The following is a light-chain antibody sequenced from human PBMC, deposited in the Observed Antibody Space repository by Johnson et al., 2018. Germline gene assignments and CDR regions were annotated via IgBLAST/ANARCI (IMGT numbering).Light chain of an antibody. Sequence: QSVLTQPPSVSAAPGQKVTISCSGSSSNIGNNYVSWYQQLPGTAPKLLIYENNKRPSGIPDRFSGSKSGTSATLGITGLQTGDEADYYCGTWDSSLSAVNVFGTGTKFTAL. CDR2: ENN. CDR3: GTWDSSLSAVNV. CDR1: SSNIGNNY. V-gene: IGLV1-51*02. J-gene: IGLJ1*01.